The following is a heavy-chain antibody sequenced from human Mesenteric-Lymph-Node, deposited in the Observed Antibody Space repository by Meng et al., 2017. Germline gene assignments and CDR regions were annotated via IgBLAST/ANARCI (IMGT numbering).Heavy chain of an antibody. CDR1: GGTFSSYA. J-gene: IGHJ6*02. CDR3: ARVSRLVAATYYYYGMDV. V-gene: IGHV1-69*13. D-gene: IGHD2-15*01. CDR2: IIPIFGTA. Sequence: SVKVSCKASGGTFSSYAISWVRQAPGQGLEWMGGIIPIFGTANYAQKFQGRVTITADESTSTAYMELSSLRSEDTAVYYCARVSRLVAATYYYYGMDVWGQGTTVTVSS.